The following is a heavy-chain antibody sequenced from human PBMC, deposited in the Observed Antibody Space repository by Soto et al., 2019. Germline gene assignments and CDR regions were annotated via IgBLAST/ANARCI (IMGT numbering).Heavy chain of an antibody. D-gene: IGHD3-16*02. CDR1: GYTFTSYD. CDR2: MDPNSGST. Sequence: QAQLVQSGAEVKKPGASVKVSCKASGYTFTSYDINWVRQAPGQGLEWLGWMDPNSGSTGYAQNFQGRVTMTRDTSTSTVYMELSSLRSEDTAVYYCARDHDYGWGNYRYTADYWGQGTLVTVSS. CDR3: ARDHDYGWGNYRYTADY. V-gene: IGHV1-8*01. J-gene: IGHJ4*02.